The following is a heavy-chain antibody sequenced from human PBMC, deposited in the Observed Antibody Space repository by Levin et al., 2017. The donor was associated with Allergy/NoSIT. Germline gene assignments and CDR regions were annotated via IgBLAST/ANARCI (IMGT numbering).Heavy chain of an antibody. CDR2: IYSAGFT. D-gene: IGHD3-9*01. J-gene: IGHJ4*02. CDR1: GLTVSSNY. Sequence: GGSLRLSCAASGLTVSSNYLSWVRQAPGRGLEWVSVIYSAGFTYYADSVKGRFTISRDNSRNKLYLQMNSLRVEDTAVYYCARVDWRGDPAMSEGVDYWGQGTLVTVSS. V-gene: IGHV3-66*01. CDR3: ARVDWRGDPAMSEGVDY.